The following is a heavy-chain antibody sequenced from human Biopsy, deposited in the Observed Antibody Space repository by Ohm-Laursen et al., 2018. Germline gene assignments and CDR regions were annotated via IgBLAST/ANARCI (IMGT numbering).Heavy chain of an antibody. CDR2: IAPDSGRT. J-gene: IGHJ4*02. D-gene: IGHD2-15*01. Sequence: SVKVSCKASGYTFSLYHIHWVRQAPGQGLEWMGWIAPDSGRTSFGQNFQGRVTMTSDTSTGTAYLELTRLRSDDTAVYYCARDPYCSGGNCYSPLDHWGQGTLVTVSA. CDR3: ARDPYCSGGNCYSPLDH. V-gene: IGHV1-2*02. CDR1: GYTFSLYH.